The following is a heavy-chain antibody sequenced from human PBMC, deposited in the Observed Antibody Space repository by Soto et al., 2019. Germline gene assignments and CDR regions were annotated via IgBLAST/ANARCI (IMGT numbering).Heavy chain of an antibody. CDR3: ARGNGYYFDY. CDR2: IYYSGST. J-gene: IGHJ4*02. CDR1: GGSISSGTYY. V-gene: IGHV4-31*03. Sequence: PSETLSLTCTVSGGSISSGTYYWSWIRQHPGKGLEWIGYIYYSGSTYYKPSLESRVTLSIDTSKNQFSPKLSSVTAADTAMYYCARGNGYYFDYWGQGTLVTVSS. D-gene: IGHD2-8*01.